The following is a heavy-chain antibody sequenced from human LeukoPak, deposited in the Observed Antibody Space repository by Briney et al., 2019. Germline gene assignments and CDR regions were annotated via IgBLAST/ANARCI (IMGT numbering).Heavy chain of an antibody. CDR2: VYSTGHT. J-gene: IGHJ4*02. CDR1: GDSLYY. D-gene: IGHD3-16*01. V-gene: IGHV4-39*01. Sequence: SETLSLTCTVSGDSLYYWGWIRQPPGKGLEWIGSVYSTGHTNYNLSLKSRVTMSIDTSKNQLSLKLTSVTAADTAMYYCARHHTSSKPIDYWGQGTLVTVSS. CDR3: ARHHTSSKPIDY.